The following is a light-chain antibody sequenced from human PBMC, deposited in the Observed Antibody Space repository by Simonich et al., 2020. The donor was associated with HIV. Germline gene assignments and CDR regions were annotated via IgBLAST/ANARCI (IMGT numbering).Light chain of an antibody. CDR1: QGIASY. Sequence: DIQLTQSPSFLSASVGDRVTITCQASQGIASYLAWYQQKPGKAPKLLIYRASTLQSGVPSRFSGSGSVTEFTLTISSLQPEDFATYYCQHLNSFLPLTFGGGTKVEIK. V-gene: IGKV1-9*01. CDR2: RAS. J-gene: IGKJ4*01. CDR3: QHLNSFLPLT.